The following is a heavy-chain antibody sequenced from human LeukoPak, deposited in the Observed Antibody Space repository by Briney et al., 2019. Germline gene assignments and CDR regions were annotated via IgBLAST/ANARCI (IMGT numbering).Heavy chain of an antibody. CDR3: AKARPVGYDILTGYYTSNYYFDY. CDR2: IRYDGSNK. J-gene: IGHJ4*02. V-gene: IGHV3-30*02. CDR1: GFTFSSYG. Sequence: GGSLRLSCAASGFTFSSYGMHWVRQAPGKGLEWVAFIRYDGSNKYYADSVKGRFTISRDNSKNTLYLQMNSLRAEDTAVYYCAKARPVGYDILTGYYTSNYYFDYWGQGTLVTVSS. D-gene: IGHD3-9*01.